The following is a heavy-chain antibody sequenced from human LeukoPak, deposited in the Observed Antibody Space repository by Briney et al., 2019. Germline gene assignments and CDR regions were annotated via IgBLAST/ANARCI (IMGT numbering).Heavy chain of an antibody. V-gene: IGHV3-48*03. Sequence: PGGSLRLSCAASGFTFSSYEMNWVRQAPGKGLEWVSYISSSGSTIYYADSVKSRFTISRDNAKNSLYLQMNNLRSEDTAIYYCSRGAGGGPDDYWGQGILVTVSS. CDR2: ISSSGSTI. CDR3: SRGAGGGPDDY. D-gene: IGHD4-23*01. J-gene: IGHJ4*02. CDR1: GFTFSSYE.